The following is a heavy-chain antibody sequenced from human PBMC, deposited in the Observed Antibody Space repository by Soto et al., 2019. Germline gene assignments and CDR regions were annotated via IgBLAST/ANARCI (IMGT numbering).Heavy chain of an antibody. Sequence: QVQLVESGGGVVQPGRSLRLSCAASGFTFSSYALHWVRQAPGKGLKWVAVISYDGSNKYYADSVKGRFTISRDNSKNTLYLQMNSLRAEDTAVYYCARGQGSSVWWACLDYWGQGTLVTVSS. D-gene: IGHD6-19*01. CDR2: ISYDGSNK. J-gene: IGHJ4*02. CDR1: GFTFSSYA. V-gene: IGHV3-30-3*01. CDR3: ARGQGSSVWWACLDY.